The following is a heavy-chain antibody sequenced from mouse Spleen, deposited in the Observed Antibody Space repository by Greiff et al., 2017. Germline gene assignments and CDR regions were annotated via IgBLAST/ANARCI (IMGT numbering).Heavy chain of an antibody. J-gene: IGHJ3*01. V-gene: IGHV7-3*02. CDR2: IRNKANGYTT. Sequence: EVKLVESGGGLVQPGGSLRLSCATSGFTFTDYYMSWVRQPPGKALEWLGFIRNKANGYTTEYSASVKGRFTISRDNSQSILYLQMNTLRAEDSATYYCARDGDRFAYWGQGTLVTVSA. CDR3: ARDGDRFAY. CDR1: GFTFTDYY.